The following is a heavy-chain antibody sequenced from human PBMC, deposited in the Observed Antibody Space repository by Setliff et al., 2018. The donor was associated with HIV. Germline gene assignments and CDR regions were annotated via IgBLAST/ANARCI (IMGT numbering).Heavy chain of an antibody. J-gene: IGHJ3*02. V-gene: IGHV1-8*03. D-gene: IGHD3-10*01. Sequence: ASVKVSCKASGYTFTNYDIYWLRQASGQGLEWMGWMNPNSGNTGYAQKFQGRVTITRNTSISTAFMELSSLRSEDTAVYYCARGPPYFGSGSRPVAFDIWGQGTMVTVSS. CDR1: GYTFTNYD. CDR3: ARGPPYFGSGSRPVAFDI. CDR2: MNPNSGNT.